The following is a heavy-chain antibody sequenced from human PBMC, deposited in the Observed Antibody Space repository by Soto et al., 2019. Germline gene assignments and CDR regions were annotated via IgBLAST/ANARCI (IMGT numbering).Heavy chain of an antibody. J-gene: IGHJ4*02. CDR3: AKWGSVAAAGNREF. V-gene: IGHV3-23*01. CDR1: GFTFSSYA. D-gene: IGHD6-13*01. CDR2: FDNSDGRT. Sequence: EVQLLESGGGLVQPGGSLRLSCAASGFTFSSYAMNWVRQAPGKGLEWVSTFDNSDGRTYYSDSVKGRFTISRDNSKNTLFLQMNSLRAEDTAVYYCAKWGSVAAAGNREFWGQGTLVTVSS.